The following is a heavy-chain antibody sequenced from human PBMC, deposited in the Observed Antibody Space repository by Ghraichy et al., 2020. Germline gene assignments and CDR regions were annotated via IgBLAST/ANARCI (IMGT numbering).Heavy chain of an antibody. CDR3: AREASYSGYDEEPNLYYYYYGMDV. Sequence: GGSLRLSCAASGFTFSSYSMNWVRQAPGKGLEWVSSISSSSSYIYYADSVKGRFTISRDNAKNSLYLQMNSLRAEDTAVYYCAREASYSGYDEEPNLYYYYYGMDVWGQVTTVTVSS. V-gene: IGHV3-21*01. CDR2: ISSSSSYI. CDR1: GFTFSSYS. D-gene: IGHD5-12*01. J-gene: IGHJ6*02.